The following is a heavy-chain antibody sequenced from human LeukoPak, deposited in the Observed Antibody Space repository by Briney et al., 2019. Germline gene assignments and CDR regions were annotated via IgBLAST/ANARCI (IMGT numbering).Heavy chain of an antibody. Sequence: SVKVSCTASGGTFSSYAISWVRQAPGQGLEWMGRIIPIFGIANYAQKFQGRATITADKSTSTAYMELSSLRSEDTAVYYCASITTYPEGPYWGQGTLVTVSS. D-gene: IGHD3-3*01. V-gene: IGHV1-69*04. CDR1: GGTFSSYA. CDR3: ASITTYPEGPY. CDR2: IIPIFGIA. J-gene: IGHJ4*02.